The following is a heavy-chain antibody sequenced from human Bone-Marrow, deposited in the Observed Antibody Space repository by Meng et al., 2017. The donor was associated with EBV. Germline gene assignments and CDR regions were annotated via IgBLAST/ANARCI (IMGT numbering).Heavy chain of an antibody. J-gene: IGHJ4*02. V-gene: IGHV1-69*01. CDR2: FLPTLGAP. Sequence: QGRLVQSAGEVKKPGSSVKVSCKTSGGPLRNYAISWVRQAPGQGLEWLGGFLPTLGAPNYAQKFHGRVSITADESTSTHYMDLSSLRSEDTAMYYCASESGRGYTPDYWGQGTLVTVSS. CDR3: ASESGRGYTPDY. CDR1: GGPLRNYA. D-gene: IGHD3-10*01.